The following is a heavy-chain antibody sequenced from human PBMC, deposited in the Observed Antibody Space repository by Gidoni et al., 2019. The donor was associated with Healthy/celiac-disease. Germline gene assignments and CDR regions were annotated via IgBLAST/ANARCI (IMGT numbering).Heavy chain of an antibody. CDR1: GGSFSGYY. J-gene: IGHJ4*02. Sequence: QVQLQQWGAGLLKPSETLSRTCAVYGGSFSGYYWSWIRQPPGKGLEWIGEINHSGSTNYNPSLKSRVTISVDTSKNQFSLKLSSVTAADTAVYYCARAPLRGTVLNYWGQGTLVTVSS. V-gene: IGHV4-34*01. CDR3: ARAPLRGTVLNY. CDR2: INHSGST. D-gene: IGHD4-17*01.